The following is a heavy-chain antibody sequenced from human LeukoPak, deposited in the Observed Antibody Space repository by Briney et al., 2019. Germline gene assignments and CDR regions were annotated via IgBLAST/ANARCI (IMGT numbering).Heavy chain of an antibody. D-gene: IGHD6-19*01. CDR3: ARWSYSSDWYFGTFDI. V-gene: IGHV1-18*01. CDR1: GYTFNTYG. Sequence: ASVTVSCKASGYTFNTYGISWVRQAPGQGLEWMGWISTYDGNTNYAQNLQGRVTMTTDTSTRTAYMELRGLRSGDTAVYYCARWSYSSDWYFGTFDIWGQGTTVTISS. J-gene: IGHJ3*02. CDR2: ISTYDGNT.